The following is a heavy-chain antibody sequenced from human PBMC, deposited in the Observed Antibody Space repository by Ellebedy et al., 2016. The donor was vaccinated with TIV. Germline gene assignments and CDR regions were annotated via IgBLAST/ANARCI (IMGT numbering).Heavy chain of an antibody. V-gene: IGHV1-2*04. CDR2: INPNSGGT. CDR3: ARDGAVTTVFDY. CDR1: GYTFTDYY. D-gene: IGHD4-17*01. J-gene: IGHJ4*02. Sequence: AASVKVSCKASGYTFTDYYIHWVRQAPGQRLEWMGWINPNSGGTNYAQKFQGWVTMTRDTSISTAYMELNRLRSDDTALYYCARDGAVTTVFDYWGQGTLVTVSS.